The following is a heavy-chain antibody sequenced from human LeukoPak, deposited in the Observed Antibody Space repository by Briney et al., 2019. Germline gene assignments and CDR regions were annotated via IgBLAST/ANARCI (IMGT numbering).Heavy chain of an antibody. CDR2: ISAYNGNT. V-gene: IGHV1-18*01. J-gene: IGHJ2*01. CDR1: GYTFTSYG. CDR3: ARGLGRSSSYWYFDL. Sequence: AASVKVSCKASGYTFTSYGISCVRQAPGQGLEWMGWISAYNGNTNYAQKLQGRVTMTTDTSTSTAYMELRSLRSDDTAVYYCARGLGRSSSYWYFDLWGRGTLVTVSS. D-gene: IGHD6-13*01.